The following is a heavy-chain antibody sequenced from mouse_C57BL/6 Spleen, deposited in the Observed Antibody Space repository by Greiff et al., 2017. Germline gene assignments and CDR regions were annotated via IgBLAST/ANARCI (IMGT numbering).Heavy chain of an antibody. CDR3: TINYAYAIDY. J-gene: IGHJ4*01. Sequence: QVQLQQSGAELVRPGASVTLSCKASGYTFTDYEMHWVKQTPVHGLEWIGAIDPETGGTAYHQKFKGKAILTADKSSSTAYMELRSRTSEDSAVYYCTINYAYAIDYGGQGTSVTVSS. CDR1: GYTFTDYE. V-gene: IGHV1-15*01. D-gene: IGHD2-1*01. CDR2: IDPETGGT.